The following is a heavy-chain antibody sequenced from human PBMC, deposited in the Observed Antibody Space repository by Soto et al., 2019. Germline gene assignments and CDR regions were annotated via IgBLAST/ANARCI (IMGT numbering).Heavy chain of an antibody. CDR1: GFSLTNSGVG. Sequence: QITLKESGPTLVEPTQTLTLTCSFSGFSLTNSGVGVGWFRQAPGKALECLGIIYWDNDRRYNPSLKTRLTITNDPSKNQVVLTITYMEPVDTGTDYCALRGTYSGSWDGVLFDSWGPGNPVT. V-gene: IGHV2-5*02. CDR2: IYWDNDR. J-gene: IGHJ5*01. D-gene: IGHD2-15*01. CDR3: ALRGTYSGSWDGVLFDS.